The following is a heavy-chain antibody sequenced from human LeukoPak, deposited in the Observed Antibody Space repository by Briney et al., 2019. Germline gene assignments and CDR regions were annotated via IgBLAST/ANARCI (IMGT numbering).Heavy chain of an antibody. CDR1: GYTLTELA. Sequence: ASVKVSCKVSGYTLTELAMHWVRQVPGKGLEWMGSYDPEEGKTVYAQKFQVRITMTDDTSTDTTYMELSSLRSEDTAVYYCAADPQWGGTYHIWGQGTVVIVSS. CDR2: YDPEEGKT. CDR3: AADPQWGGTYHI. V-gene: IGHV1-24*01. J-gene: IGHJ3*02. D-gene: IGHD6-19*01.